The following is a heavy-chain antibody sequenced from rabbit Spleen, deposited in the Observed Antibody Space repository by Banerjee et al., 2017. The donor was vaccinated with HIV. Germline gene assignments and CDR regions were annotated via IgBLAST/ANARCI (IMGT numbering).Heavy chain of an antibody. Sequence: QEQLVESGGGLVQPEGSLTLTCKASGFSFGDRDVMCWVRQAPGKGLEWIACINAATAKPVYATWAKGRFTISRTSSTTVTLRMTSLTAADRAAYFCARDLVGVIGWNFILWGPGTLVTVS. D-gene: IGHD1-1*01. CDR2: INAATAKP. V-gene: IGHV1S45*01. CDR1: GFSFGDRDV. CDR3: ARDLVGVIGWNFIL. J-gene: IGHJ4*01.